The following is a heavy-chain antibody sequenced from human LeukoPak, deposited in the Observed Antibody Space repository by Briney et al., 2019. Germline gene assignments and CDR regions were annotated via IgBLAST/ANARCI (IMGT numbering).Heavy chain of an antibody. CDR1: GYTFTSYD. CDR2: INTNTGNP. J-gene: IGHJ4*02. V-gene: IGHV7-4-1*02. CDR3: ARGFWGSPFDY. D-gene: IGHD3-16*01. Sequence: ASVKVSCKASGYTFTSYDINWVRQAPGQGLEWMGWINTNTGNPTYAQGFTGRFVFSLDTSVSTTYLQISSLKAEDTAVYYCARGFWGSPFDYWGQGTLVTVSS.